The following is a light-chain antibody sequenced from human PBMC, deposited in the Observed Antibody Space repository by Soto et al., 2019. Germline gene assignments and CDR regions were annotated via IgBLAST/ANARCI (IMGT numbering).Light chain of an antibody. CDR2: DNN. CDR1: SSNIGSNY. J-gene: IGLJ2*01. V-gene: IGLV1-51*01. CDR3: ATWDSTLSAVV. Sequence: QSVLTQPPSVSAAPGQKVTISCSGSSSNIGSNYVSWYQQLPGTAPKLLICDNNKRPSGIPDRFSGSKSDTSATLGITGLQTGDEAYYYCATWDSTLSAVVFGGGTKLTVL.